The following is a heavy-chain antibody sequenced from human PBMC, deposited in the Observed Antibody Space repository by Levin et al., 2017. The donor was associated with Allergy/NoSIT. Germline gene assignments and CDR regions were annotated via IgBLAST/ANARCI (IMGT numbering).Heavy chain of an antibody. D-gene: IGHD1-26*01. CDR1: GASISSAGYS. CDR3: ARDDSGYFDY. V-gene: IGHV4-30-2*01. Sequence: SETLSLTCAVSGASISSAGYSWSWIRQPPGKGLEWIGCIYHSGSTYFNPSLRSRVTISVHSSRNQFSLKLSSLTAADTAVYFCARDDSGYFDYWGQGTLVTVSS. CDR2: IYHSGST. J-gene: IGHJ4*02.